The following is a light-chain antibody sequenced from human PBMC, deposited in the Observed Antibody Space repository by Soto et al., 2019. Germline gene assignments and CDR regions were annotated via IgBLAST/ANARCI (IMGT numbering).Light chain of an antibody. Sequence: DIRMTHSPSSVSASLGDRVTVTCRASQGLNSWLAWYQQKPGKAPNLLIYATSSLQSGVPSRFSGRGSGTEFTLTISSLQPEDFATYYCQQANSLPYTFGQGTKVDIK. CDR1: QGLNSW. J-gene: IGKJ2*01. CDR2: ATS. V-gene: IGKV1-12*01. CDR3: QQANSLPYT.